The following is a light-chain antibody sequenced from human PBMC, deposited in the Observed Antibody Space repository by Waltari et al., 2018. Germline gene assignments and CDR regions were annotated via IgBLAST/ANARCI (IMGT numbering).Light chain of an antibody. CDR2: EGN. CDR3: CSYAGSSTWV. J-gene: IGLJ3*02. V-gene: IGLV2-23*01. CDR1: SSDVGSYNQ. Sequence: QSALTQPASVSGSPGQSITISCTGTSSDVGSYNQVSWYQQHPGKAPKLILYEGNKCPSGVSNRFSGSKSGNPASLTSSVLQAEDDADYYCCSYAGSSTWVFGGGTKLTVL.